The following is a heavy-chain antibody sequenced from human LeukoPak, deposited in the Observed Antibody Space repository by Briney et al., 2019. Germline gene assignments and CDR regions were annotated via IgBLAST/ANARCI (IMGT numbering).Heavy chain of an antibody. D-gene: IGHD2-2*01. V-gene: IGHV3-30-3*01. CDR3: AREGYLIHSSTSWSDI. CDR2: ISYDGSNK. Sequence: GGSLRLSCAAFGFTFSSYAMHWVRQAPGKGLEWVAVISYDGSNKYYADSVKGRFTISRDNSKNTLYLQMNSLRAEDTAVYYCAREGYLIHSSTSWSDIWGQGTMVTVSS. CDR1: GFTFSSYA. J-gene: IGHJ3*02.